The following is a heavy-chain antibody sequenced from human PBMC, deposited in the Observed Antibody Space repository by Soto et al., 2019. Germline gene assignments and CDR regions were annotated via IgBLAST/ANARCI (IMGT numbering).Heavy chain of an antibody. J-gene: IGHJ6*02. D-gene: IGHD3-3*01. CDR1: GGTFSSYA. CDR2: IIPIFGTA. V-gene: IGHV1-69*01. Sequence: QVQLVQSGAEVKKPGSSVKVSCKASGGTFSSYAISWVRQAPGQGLECMGGIIPIFGTANYAQKFQGRVTITADESTSTADMELSSLRSEDTAVYYCARGSRTIFGVVIPNYYYYGMDVWGQGTTVTVSS. CDR3: ARGSRTIFGVVIPNYYYYGMDV.